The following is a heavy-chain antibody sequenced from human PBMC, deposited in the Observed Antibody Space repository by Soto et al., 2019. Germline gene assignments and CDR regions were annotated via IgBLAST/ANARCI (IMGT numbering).Heavy chain of an antibody. CDR2: ISAYNGNT. D-gene: IGHD3-22*01. CDR1: GYTFTSYG. V-gene: IGHV1-18*01. J-gene: IGHJ4*02. Sequence: ASVKVSCKASGYTFTSYGISWVRQAPGQGLEWMGWISAYNGNTNYAQKLQGRVTMTTDTSTSTAYMELRSLRSDDTAVYYCALYNSSGYYSYYFDYWGQGTLVTVSS. CDR3: ALYNSSGYYSYYFDY.